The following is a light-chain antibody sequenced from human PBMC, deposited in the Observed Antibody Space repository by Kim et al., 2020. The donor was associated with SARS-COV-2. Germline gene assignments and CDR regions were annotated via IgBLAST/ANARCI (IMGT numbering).Light chain of an antibody. V-gene: IGLV2-11*01. CDR2: DVT. CDR1: SSDVGGYNY. Sequence: QSALTQPRSVCGSPGQSVTISCTGTSSDVGGYNYVSWYQQHPGRAPKLMINDVTKRPSGVPDRFSGSKSGNTASLTISGLQAEDEADYYCCSYAGGYTHVVFGGGTQLTVL. J-gene: IGLJ2*01. CDR3: CSYAGGYTHVV.